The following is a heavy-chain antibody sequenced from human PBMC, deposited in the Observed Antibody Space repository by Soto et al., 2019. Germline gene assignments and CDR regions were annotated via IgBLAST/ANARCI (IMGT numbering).Heavy chain of an antibody. Sequence: PGESLKISCKGSGYNFAGYWIAWVRQMPGKGLELRGIIYPSDSATRYRPSFQGQVTISADKSISSAYLQWSSLRASDTAMYYCARGGVSTRTFDYWGQGTPGTVSS. V-gene: IGHV5-51*01. J-gene: IGHJ4*02. CDR2: IYPSDSAT. CDR1: GYNFAGYW. D-gene: IGHD3-3*01. CDR3: ARGGVSTRTFDY.